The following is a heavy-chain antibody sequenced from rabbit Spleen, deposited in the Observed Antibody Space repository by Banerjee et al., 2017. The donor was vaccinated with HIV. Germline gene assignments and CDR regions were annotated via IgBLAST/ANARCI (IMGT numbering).Heavy chain of an antibody. J-gene: IGHJ4*01. D-gene: IGHD7-1*01. CDR2: IYTGNSGST. CDR1: GFSFSRNYY. V-gene: IGHV1S40*01. CDR3: ARGGRVSYSTYFNL. Sequence: QSLEESGGDLVKPGASLTLTCTASGFSFSRNYYMCWVRQAPGKGLEWIGCIYTGNSGSTYYASWAKGRFTISRSTSLNTVTLQLNSLTAADTATYFCARGGRVSYSTYFNLWGPGTLVTVS.